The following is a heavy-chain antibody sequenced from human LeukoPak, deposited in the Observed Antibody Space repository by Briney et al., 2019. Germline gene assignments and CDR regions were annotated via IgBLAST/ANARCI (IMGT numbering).Heavy chain of an antibody. CDR2: IIPIFGTT. J-gene: IGHJ3*02. Sequence: GASVKVSCKASGGTFSSFGISWVRQAPGQGLEWMGGIIPIFGTTNYAQKFRGRVTITADEFMSTAYVELSSLRSEDTAVYYCARDSCSGGSCRGAFDIWGQGTMVTVSS. D-gene: IGHD2-15*01. CDR3: ARDSCSGGSCRGAFDI. V-gene: IGHV1-69*13. CDR1: GGTFSSFG.